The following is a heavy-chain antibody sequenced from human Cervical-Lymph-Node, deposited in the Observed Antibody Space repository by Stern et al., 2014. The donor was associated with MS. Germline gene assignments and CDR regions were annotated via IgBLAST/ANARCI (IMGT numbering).Heavy chain of an antibody. V-gene: IGHV1-69*09. CDR3: ARDVYDFWSGPPVDY. Sequence: VQLVESGAEVKKPGSSVKVSCKASGGTFSSYTISWVRQAPGQGLEWMGRIIPILGIANYAQKFQGRVTITADKSTSTAYMELSSLRSEDTAVYYCARDVYDFWSGPPVDYWGQGTLVTVSS. CDR2: IIPILGIA. J-gene: IGHJ4*02. CDR1: GGTFSSYT. D-gene: IGHD3-3*01.